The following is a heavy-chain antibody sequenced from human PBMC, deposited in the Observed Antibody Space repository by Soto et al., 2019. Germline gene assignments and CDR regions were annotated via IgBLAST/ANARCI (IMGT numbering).Heavy chain of an antibody. J-gene: IGHJ3*01. D-gene: IGHD2-21*01. CDR3: AREHIVRDAFDF. V-gene: IGHV1-18*01. CDR1: VYTFTGCV. CDR2: ISAYNGNT. Sequence: GAAGKRSFKDSVYTFTGCVISWVRQAPVQVLECIGWISAYNGNTNYAQKLQGRVTMTTDTSTSTAYMALRRLRSDDTAVYYCAREHIVRDAFDFWGQGIISTV.